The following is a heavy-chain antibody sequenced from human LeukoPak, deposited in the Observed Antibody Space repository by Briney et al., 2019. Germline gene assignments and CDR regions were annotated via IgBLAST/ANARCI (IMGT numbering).Heavy chain of an antibody. CDR2: IYYSGST. D-gene: IGHD3-10*01. V-gene: IGHV4-59*12. CDR1: GGSMSSYY. CDR3: TRGHKISYMVRGALGSNWFDP. Sequence: SETLSLTCSVFGGSMSSYYWSWIRQPPGQGLEWIGYIYYSGSTNYNPSLKSRVTKSVDTSKNQFSLKVNSVTAAETSVYYCTRGHKISYMVRGALGSNWFDPWGQGTLVTVSS. J-gene: IGHJ5*02.